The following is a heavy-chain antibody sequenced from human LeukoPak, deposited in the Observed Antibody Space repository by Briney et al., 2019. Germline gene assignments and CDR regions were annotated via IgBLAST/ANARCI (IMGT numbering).Heavy chain of an antibody. CDR2: IYSGGST. CDR3: ARVDSSSWGYYYYYMDV. Sequence: GGSLRLSCAASGFTVSRNYMSWVRQAPGKGLEWVSVIYSGGSTYYADSVKGRFTISRDNSKNTLYLQMNSLRAEDTAVYYCARVDSSSWGYYYYYMDVWGKGTTVTVSS. V-gene: IGHV3-53*01. J-gene: IGHJ6*03. D-gene: IGHD6-13*01. CDR1: GFTVSRNY.